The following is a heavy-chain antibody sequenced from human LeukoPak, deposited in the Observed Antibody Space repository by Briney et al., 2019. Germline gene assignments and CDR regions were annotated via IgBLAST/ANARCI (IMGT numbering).Heavy chain of an antibody. CDR1: GFTFSSYW. Sequence: PGGFLRLSCAASGFTFSSYWMSWVRQAPGKGLEWVANIKQDGSEKYYVDSVKGRFTISRDNAKNSLYLQMNSLRAEDTAVYYCARENAGFGENKGYFDYWGQGTLVTVSS. V-gene: IGHV3-7*01. CDR2: IKQDGSEK. CDR3: ARENAGFGENKGYFDY. J-gene: IGHJ4*02. D-gene: IGHD3-10*01.